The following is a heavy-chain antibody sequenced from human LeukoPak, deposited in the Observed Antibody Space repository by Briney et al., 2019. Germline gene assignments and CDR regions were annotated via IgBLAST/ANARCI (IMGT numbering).Heavy chain of an antibody. CDR1: GDSVSTAGYY. Sequence: PSETLSLTCNVSGDSVSTAGYYWNWIRQHPGEGPEWIGYVSYSGSTNYMPSLRGRVSISLDTSQNQFSLRLRSVTAADTAVYYCARAARITALAITYFDFWGQGTLVTVSS. J-gene: IGHJ4*02. D-gene: IGHD3-10*01. CDR2: VSYSGST. CDR3: ARAARITALAITYFDF. V-gene: IGHV4-31*03.